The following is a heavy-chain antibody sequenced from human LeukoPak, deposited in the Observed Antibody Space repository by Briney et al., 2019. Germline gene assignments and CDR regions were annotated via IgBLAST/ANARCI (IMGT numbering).Heavy chain of an antibody. CDR3: ASFGFPRDTAMVTTPGHAFDI. Sequence: SETLSLTCTVSGGSISSGSYYWSWIRQPAGKGLEWIGRIYTSGSTNYNPSLKSRVTISVDKSKNQFSLKLSSVTAADTAVYYCASFGFPRDTAMVTTPGHAFDIWGQGTMVTVSS. D-gene: IGHD5-18*01. J-gene: IGHJ3*02. V-gene: IGHV4-61*02. CDR1: GGSISSGSYY. CDR2: IYTSGST.